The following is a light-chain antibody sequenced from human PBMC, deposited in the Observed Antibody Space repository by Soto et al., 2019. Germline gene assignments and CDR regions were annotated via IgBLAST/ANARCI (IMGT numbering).Light chain of an antibody. CDR3: QMYNSAPLT. J-gene: IGKJ4*01. CDR1: QSISSW. V-gene: IGKV1-27*01. CDR2: AAS. Sequence: DIQMTHTPSTLSASGVDKATITCRASQSISSWWAWYQQKPGKAPKLLIYAASTLQSGVPSRFSGSGSGTDFTLTISSLQPEEVATYYCQMYNSAPLTFGGGTKVDIK.